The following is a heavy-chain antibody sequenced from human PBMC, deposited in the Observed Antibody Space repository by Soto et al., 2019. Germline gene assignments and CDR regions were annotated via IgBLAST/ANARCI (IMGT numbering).Heavy chain of an antibody. V-gene: IGHV3-13*01. CDR1: GFTFSSYD. CDR3: ARTITMVREKTKYYYYGMDV. D-gene: IGHD3-10*01. J-gene: IGHJ6*02. CDR2: IGTAGDT. Sequence: GGSLRLSCAASGFTFSSYDMHWVRQATGKGLEWVSAIGTAGDTYYPGSVKGRFTISRENAKNSLYLQMNSLRAEDTAVYYCARTITMVREKTKYYYYGMDVWGQGTTVTVSS.